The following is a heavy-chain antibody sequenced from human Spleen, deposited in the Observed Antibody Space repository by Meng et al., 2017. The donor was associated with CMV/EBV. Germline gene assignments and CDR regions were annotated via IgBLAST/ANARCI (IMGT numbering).Heavy chain of an antibody. Sequence: SVKVSCKASGGTFSSHGISWVRQAPGQGLEWVGGIIPILGTANYAQKFQGRVTITTDESTSTAYMELSSLRSEDTAVYYCARDPYYYGSGSYYQETDYYYYGMDVWGQGTTVTVSS. V-gene: IGHV1-69*05. CDR1: GGTFSSHG. J-gene: IGHJ6*02. D-gene: IGHD3-10*01. CDR2: IIPILGTA. CDR3: ARDPYYYGSGSYYQETDYYYYGMDV.